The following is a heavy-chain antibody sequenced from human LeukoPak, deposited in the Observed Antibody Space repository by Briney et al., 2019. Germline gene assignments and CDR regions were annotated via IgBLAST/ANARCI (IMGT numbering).Heavy chain of an antibody. CDR1: GYTFSDYG. V-gene: IGHV1-18*01. J-gene: IGHJ4*02. Sequence: ASVKVSCKASGYTFSDYGITWVRQAPGHGLEWMGWISTYNGGTMYAQELQGRVTMTTDTSTSTAYMEMRGLRSDDTATYYCARVPWFGESPVDYWGQGTLVTVSS. CDR2: ISTYNGGT. CDR3: ARVPWFGESPVDY. D-gene: IGHD3-10*01.